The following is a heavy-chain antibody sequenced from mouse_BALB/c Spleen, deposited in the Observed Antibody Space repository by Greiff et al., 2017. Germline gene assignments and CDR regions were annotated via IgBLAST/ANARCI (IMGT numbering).Heavy chain of an antibody. CDR3: ARERGNYEYYFDY. V-gene: IGHV3-2*02. Sequence: VQLKESGPGLVKPSQSLSLTCTVTGYSIPSDYAWNWIRQFPGNKLEWMGYISYSGSTSYNPSLKSRISITRDTSKNQFFLQLNSVTTEDTATYYCARERGNYEYYFDYGGQGTTLTVSS. J-gene: IGHJ2*01. CDR1: GYSIPSDYA. D-gene: IGHD2-1*01. CDR2: ISYSGST.